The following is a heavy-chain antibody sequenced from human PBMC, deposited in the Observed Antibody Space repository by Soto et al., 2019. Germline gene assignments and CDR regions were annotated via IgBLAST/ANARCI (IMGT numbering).Heavy chain of an antibody. CDR2: ISTDGTGT. CDR1: GFTFSSYA. V-gene: IGHV3-23*01. CDR3: AKDWEHYYDSSGLNY. D-gene: IGHD3-22*01. J-gene: IGHJ4*02. Sequence: GGSLRLSCAASGFTFSSYAMSWVRQTPGKGLEWVSRISTDGTGTDYADSVKGRFTISRDNAKNTLYLQMNSLRADDTAVYYCAKDWEHYYDSSGLNYWGQGTLVTVSS.